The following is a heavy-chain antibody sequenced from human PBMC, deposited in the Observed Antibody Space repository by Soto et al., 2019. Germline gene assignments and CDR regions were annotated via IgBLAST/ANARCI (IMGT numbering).Heavy chain of an antibody. Sequence: ASMKVSCKASGYKFSTHAISWVRQAPGQGIEGAGWISINNVNTNYSQKFQGRVTFSSDSSASTAHMELSGLRAEDTGEYYCVAVDYGDYWCQ. J-gene: IGHJ4*02. D-gene: IGHD3-10*01. CDR2: ISINNVNT. CDR3: VAVDYGDY. CDR1: GYKFSTHA. V-gene: IGHV1-18*01.